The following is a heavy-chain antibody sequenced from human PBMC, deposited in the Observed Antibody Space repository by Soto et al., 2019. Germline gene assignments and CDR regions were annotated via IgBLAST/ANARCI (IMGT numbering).Heavy chain of an antibody. Sequence: QVQLVQSGAEVKKPGSSVKVSCKASGGTFSSYTISWVRQAPGQGLEWMGRIIPILGIANYAQKFQGRVTITADKSTSKAYMGLSSLKSEDTAVYFCSRDIRSGYQYYAFDILGQGKMVTVSS. V-gene: IGHV1-69*08. D-gene: IGHD3-22*01. CDR2: IIPILGIA. CDR3: SRDIRSGYQYYAFDI. J-gene: IGHJ3*02. CDR1: GGTFSSYT.